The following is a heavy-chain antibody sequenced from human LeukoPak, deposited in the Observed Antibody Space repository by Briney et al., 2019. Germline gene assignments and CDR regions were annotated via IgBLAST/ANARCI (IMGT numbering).Heavy chain of an antibody. CDR3: ARAIAYSSSSWFDP. CDR1: GGSISSGGYY. Sequence: SQTLSLTCTVSGGSISSGGYYWSWIRQHPGKGLEWIGYIYYSGSTYYNPSLKSRVTISVDTSKNQFSLKLSSVTAADTAVYYCARAIAYSSSSWFDPWGQGTLVTVSS. D-gene: IGHD6-6*01. V-gene: IGHV4-31*03. CDR2: IYYSGST. J-gene: IGHJ5*02.